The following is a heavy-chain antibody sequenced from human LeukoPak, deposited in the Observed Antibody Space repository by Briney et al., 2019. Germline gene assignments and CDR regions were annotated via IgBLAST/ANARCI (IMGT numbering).Heavy chain of an antibody. V-gene: IGHV3-23*01. CDR1: GFTFSNYA. Sequence: PGGSLRLSCAASGFTFSNYAMSWVRQAPGEGLEWVSAIAAGGTTYYADSVKGRFTISRDNAKNSLYLQMNSLRAEDTALYYCAKDISYDILTGYPDYWGQGTLVTVSS. J-gene: IGHJ4*02. CDR3: AKDISYDILTGYPDY. CDR2: IAAGGTT. D-gene: IGHD3-9*01.